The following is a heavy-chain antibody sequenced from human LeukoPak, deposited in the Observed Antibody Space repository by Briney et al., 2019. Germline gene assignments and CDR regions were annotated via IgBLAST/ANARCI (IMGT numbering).Heavy chain of an antibody. CDR3: ARAVGLSGYVDY. D-gene: IGHD3-3*01. J-gene: IGHJ4*02. CDR2: IYPGDSDT. CDR1: GYSFTINW. Sequence: GESLKISCKGSGYSFTINWIAWVRQMPGKGQEWMGIIYPGDSDTRYSPSFQGQVTISADKSINTAYLQWSSLKASDTAMYYCARAVGLSGYVDYWGQGTQVTVSS. V-gene: IGHV5-51*01.